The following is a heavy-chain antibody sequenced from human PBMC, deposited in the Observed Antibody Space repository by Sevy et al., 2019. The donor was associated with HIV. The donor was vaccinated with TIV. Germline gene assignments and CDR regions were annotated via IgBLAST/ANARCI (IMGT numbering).Heavy chain of an antibody. CDR1: GGSFSGYY. CDR2: INHSGST. D-gene: IGHD7-27*01. Sequence: SETLSLTCAVYGGSFSGYYWSWIRQPPGKGLEWIGEINHSGSTNYNPSLKSRVTISVDTSKNQFSLKLSSVTAADTAVYYCARVPWGYYYGMDVWGQGTTVTVSS. V-gene: IGHV4-34*01. CDR3: ARVPWGYYYGMDV. J-gene: IGHJ6*02.